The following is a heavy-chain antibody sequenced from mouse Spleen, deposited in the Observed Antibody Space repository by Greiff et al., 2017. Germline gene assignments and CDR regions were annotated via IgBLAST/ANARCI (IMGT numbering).Heavy chain of an antibody. V-gene: IGHV2-9*02. CDR2: IWAGGST. D-gene: IGHD2-4*01. J-gene: IGHJ3*01. Sequence: QVQLQQSGPGLVAPSQSLSITCTVSGFSLTSYGAHWVRQPPGKGLEWLGVIWAGGSTNYNSALMSRLSISKDNSKSQVFLKMNSLQTDDTAMYYCARDPYDYDRNFAYWGQGTLVTVSA. CDR3: ARDPYDYDRNFAY. CDR1: GFSLTSYG.